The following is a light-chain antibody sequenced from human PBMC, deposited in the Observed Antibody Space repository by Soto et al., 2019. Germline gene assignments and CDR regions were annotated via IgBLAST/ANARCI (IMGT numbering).Light chain of an antibody. Sequence: IPLTPSPSSLSASVGDSVTITCRASQGISRYLSWYQQKPGRAPKLLISAASTLQSGVPARFSGSGSGTDFTLSITSLQPEDFATYYCQQLNTYPVTFGGGTKVDIK. J-gene: IGKJ4*01. CDR1: QGISRY. V-gene: IGKV1-9*01. CDR2: AAS. CDR3: QQLNTYPVT.